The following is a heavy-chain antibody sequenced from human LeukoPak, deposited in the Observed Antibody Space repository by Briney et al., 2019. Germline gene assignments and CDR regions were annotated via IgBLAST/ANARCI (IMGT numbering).Heavy chain of an antibody. CDR1: GFIFSGSA. CDR2: IGDKASHSAT. J-gene: IGHJ5*02. D-gene: IGHD3-3*01. V-gene: IGHV3-73*01. CDR3: AGNYDSWMGLNH. Sequence: GGSLSLSCAASGFIFSGSAMHWVRQASGKGLEWVGHIGDKASHSATDYAPSLKGRFTISRDDSKDTAYLQVNSLKPEDTAVYYCAGNYDSWMGLNHWGLGTLVTVSS.